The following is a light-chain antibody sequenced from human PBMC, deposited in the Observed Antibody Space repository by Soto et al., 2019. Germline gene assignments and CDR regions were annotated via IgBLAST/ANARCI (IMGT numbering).Light chain of an antibody. CDR2: DSS. Sequence: EILLTQSPATLSLSPGERATLSCRASQRVSSYLACFQQKPGQAPRHLLYDSSNRATGIPARFSGSGSGTDFTLTISSLEPEDFAVYYCQQRSNWPPYTFGQGTKLEIK. V-gene: IGKV3-11*01. CDR3: QQRSNWPPYT. CDR1: QRVSSY. J-gene: IGKJ2*01.